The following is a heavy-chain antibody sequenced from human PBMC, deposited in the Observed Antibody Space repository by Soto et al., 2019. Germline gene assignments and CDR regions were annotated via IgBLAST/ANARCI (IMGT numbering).Heavy chain of an antibody. Sequence: ASVKVSCKASGYTFTSYDINWVRQATGQGLEWMGWMNPNSGNTGYAQKFQGRVTMTRNTSISTAYMELSSLRSEDTAVYYCARAGGYDVPYYYYYMDVWGKGTTVTVS. CDR3: ARAGGYDVPYYYYYMDV. CDR1: GYTFTSYD. CDR2: MNPNSGNT. D-gene: IGHD5-12*01. V-gene: IGHV1-8*01. J-gene: IGHJ6*03.